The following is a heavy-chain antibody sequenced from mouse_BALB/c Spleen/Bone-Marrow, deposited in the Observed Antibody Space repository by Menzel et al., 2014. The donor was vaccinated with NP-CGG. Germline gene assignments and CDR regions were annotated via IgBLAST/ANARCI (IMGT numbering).Heavy chain of an antibody. CDR2: INPGSGGT. CDR1: GYAFTNYL. Sequence: VQLQQSGAELVRPGTSVKVSCKASGYAFTNYLIEWVKQRPRHALEWMGVINPGSGGTNYNEKFKGKATLTADKSSSTAYMHLSSLTSDDSAVYFCARWDYAMDYWGQGTSVTVSS. V-gene: IGHV1-54*01. J-gene: IGHJ4*01. CDR3: ARWDYAMDY.